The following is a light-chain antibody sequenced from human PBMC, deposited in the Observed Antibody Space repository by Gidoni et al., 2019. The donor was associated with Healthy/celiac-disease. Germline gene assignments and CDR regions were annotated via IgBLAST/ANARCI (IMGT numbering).Light chain of an antibody. V-gene: IGLV1-44*01. J-gene: IGLJ1*01. CDR2: SNN. CDR1: SSNIGSNT. Sequence: QSVLTQPPSASGTPGQRVIISCSGSSSNIGSNTVNLYQQLPGTAPKLLIYSNNQRPSGVPDRFSGSKSGTSASLAISGLQSEDEADYYCAAWDDSLNGYVFGTGTKVTVL. CDR3: AAWDDSLNGYV.